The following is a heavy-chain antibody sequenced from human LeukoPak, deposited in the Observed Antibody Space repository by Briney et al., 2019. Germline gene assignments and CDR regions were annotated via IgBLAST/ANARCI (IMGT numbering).Heavy chain of an antibody. CDR3: APTYYYDSSGYPTVV. V-gene: IGHV1-24*01. Sequence: ASVKVSCTVSGYTLTELSMHWVRQAPGKGLGGMGGFDPEDGETIYAQKFQGRVTMTEDTSTDTAYMELSSLRSEDTAVYYCAPTYYYDSSGYPTVVWGQGTLVTVSS. CDR1: GYTLTELS. D-gene: IGHD3-22*01. CDR2: FDPEDGET. J-gene: IGHJ4*02.